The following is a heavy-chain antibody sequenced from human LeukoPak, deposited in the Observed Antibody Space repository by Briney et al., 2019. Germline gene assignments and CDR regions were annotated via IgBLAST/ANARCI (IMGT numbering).Heavy chain of an antibody. CDR2: IYYSGST. D-gene: IGHD2-15*01. J-gene: IGHJ5*02. V-gene: IGHV4-30-4*07. CDR3: AGCSGGSLWFDP. Sequence: SETLSLTCAVSGGSISSGGYSWSWIRQPPGKGLEWIGYIYYSGSTYYNPSLKSRVTISVDTSKNQFSLKLSSVTAADTAVYYCAGCSGGSLWFDPWGQGTLVTVSS. CDR1: GGSISSGGYS.